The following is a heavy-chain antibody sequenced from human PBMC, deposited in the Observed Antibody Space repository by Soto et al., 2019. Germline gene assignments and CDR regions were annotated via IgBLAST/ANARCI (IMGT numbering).Heavy chain of an antibody. D-gene: IGHD3-16*01. CDR3: ARDARGRWLQEYYFDY. Sequence: EVQLVESGGGLVQPGGSLRLSCAASGFTFSSYEMNWVRQAPGKGLEWVSYISSSGSTIYYADYVKGRFTISRDNAKNSLYLQMNSLRAEDTAVYYCARDARGRWLQEYYFDYWGQGTLVTVSS. V-gene: IGHV3-48*03. CDR1: GFTFSSYE. CDR2: ISSSGSTI. J-gene: IGHJ4*02.